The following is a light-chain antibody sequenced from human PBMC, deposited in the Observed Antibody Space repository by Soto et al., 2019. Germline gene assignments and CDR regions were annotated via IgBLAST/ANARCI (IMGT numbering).Light chain of an antibody. CDR1: ISDVGAYNF. CDR3: RAYTVSRTSV. V-gene: IGLV2-14*03. CDR2: NVY. Sequence: QCPLTQAACVPGSPGQSITISCTATISDVGAYNFVSWHQQHPGKAPKLMIYNVYDRHSGISYRFSGSKSGNTASLTISGLQGEDEADYYCRAYTVSRTSVFGTGTKVTVL. J-gene: IGLJ1*01.